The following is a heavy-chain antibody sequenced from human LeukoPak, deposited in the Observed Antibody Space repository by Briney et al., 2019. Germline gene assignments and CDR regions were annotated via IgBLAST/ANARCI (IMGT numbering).Heavy chain of an antibody. V-gene: IGHV3-30*04. CDR3: ARDPRRSSQTGYFDY. CDR2: ISYDGSNK. J-gene: IGHJ4*02. D-gene: IGHD6-13*01. CDR1: GFNLSSYA. Sequence: GGSLRLSCAASGFNLSSYAMHWVRQAPGKGLEWVAVISYDGSNKYYTDSVKGRFTISRDNSKNTVYLQTNSLRVEDTAVYYCARDPRRSSQTGYFDYWGQGTLVTVSS.